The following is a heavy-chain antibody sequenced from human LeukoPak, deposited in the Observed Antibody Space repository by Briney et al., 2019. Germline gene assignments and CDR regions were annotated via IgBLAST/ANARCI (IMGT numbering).Heavy chain of an antibody. Sequence: PGGSLRLSCSAFGFNFNNYAMYWVRQAPGKDLELVSVAHGNGGNTHYADFVEGRFSISRDYSKNTLYLQLSSLRVEDTAVYYCVRDNYGMDVWGQGTTVTVSS. CDR2: AHGNGGNT. D-gene: IGHD2-15*01. J-gene: IGHJ6*02. CDR1: GFNFNNYA. V-gene: IGHV3-64D*06. CDR3: VRDNYGMDV.